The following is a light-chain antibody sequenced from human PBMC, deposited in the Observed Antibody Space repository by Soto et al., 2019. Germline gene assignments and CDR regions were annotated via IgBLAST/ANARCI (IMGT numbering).Light chain of an antibody. V-gene: IGKV1-6*01. CDR2: AAS. Sequence: AIQMTQSPSSLSASLGDRVTITCRASQGIRNVLGWYQQKPGKAPKLLIYAASSLQRGVPARFSGSGSGTDFTLTISSLQPEDFATYYCLQDYTYPYTFGQGTRLELK. CDR3: LQDYTYPYT. CDR1: QGIRNV. J-gene: IGKJ2*01.